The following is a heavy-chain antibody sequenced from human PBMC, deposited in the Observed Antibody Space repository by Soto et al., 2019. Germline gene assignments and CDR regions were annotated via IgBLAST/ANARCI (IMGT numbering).Heavy chain of an antibody. J-gene: IGHJ4*02. Sequence: QVQLVQSGAEVKKPGSSVKVSCKASGGTFSSYAISWVRQAPGQGLEWMGGIIPIFGTANYAQKFQGRVTITADESTSTASMEMSRLRSEDTAVYYCVSVDRDRGYFDYWGQGTLVTVSS. CDR1: GGTFSSYA. V-gene: IGHV1-69*01. CDR2: IIPIFGTA. CDR3: VSVDRDRGYFDY. D-gene: IGHD5-12*01.